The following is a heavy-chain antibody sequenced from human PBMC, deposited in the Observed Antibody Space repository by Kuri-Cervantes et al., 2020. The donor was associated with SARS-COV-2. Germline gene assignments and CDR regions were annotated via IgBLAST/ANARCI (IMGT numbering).Heavy chain of an antibody. CDR1: GYTFTSYY. J-gene: IGHJ3*02. CDR2: INPSGGST. CDR3: ARVHATKYCSGGSCYHESDAFDI. V-gene: IGHV1-46*03. Sequence: ASVKVSCQASGYTFTSYYMHWVRQAPGQGLEWMGIINPSGGSTSYAQKFQGRVTMTRDTSTSTVYMELSSLRSEDTAVYYCARVHATKYCSGGSCYHESDAFDIWGQGTMVTVSS. D-gene: IGHD2-15*01.